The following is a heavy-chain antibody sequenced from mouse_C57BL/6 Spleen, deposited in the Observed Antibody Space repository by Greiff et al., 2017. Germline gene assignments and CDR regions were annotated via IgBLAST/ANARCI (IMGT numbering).Heavy chain of an antibody. V-gene: IGHV1-15*01. CDR3: TSAYYSVFAY. CDR1: GFTFTDYE. J-gene: IGHJ3*01. CDR2: IDPETGGT. Sequence: QVQLQQSGAELVRPGASVTLSCKASGFTFTDYEMHWVKQTPVHGLEWIGAIDPETGGTAYNQKFQGKAILTADKSSSTAYMELRSLTSEDSAVYYCTSAYYSVFAYWGQGTLVTVSA. D-gene: IGHD2-12*01.